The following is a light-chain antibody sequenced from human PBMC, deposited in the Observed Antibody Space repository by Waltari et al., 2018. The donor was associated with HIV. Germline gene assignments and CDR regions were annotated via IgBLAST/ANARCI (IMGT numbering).Light chain of an antibody. CDR3: QQYYGVPLT. V-gene: IGKV1-NL1*01. CDR2: GAF. CDR1: QDISNS. Sequence: DIQMTQSPSSLSASIGDTVSIPCRARQDISNSVSWFQQQPGKVPKLLVHGAFILQRGVPSRFSGSGSGTDYTLTISGLQAEDFATYCCQQYYGVPLTFGGGTRVDI. J-gene: IGKJ4*01.